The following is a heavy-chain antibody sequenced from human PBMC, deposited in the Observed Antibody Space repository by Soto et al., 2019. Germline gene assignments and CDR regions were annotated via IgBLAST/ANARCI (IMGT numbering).Heavy chain of an antibody. V-gene: IGHV3-64D*06. J-gene: IGHJ3*02. CDR1: GFTFSSYA. D-gene: IGHD3-9*01. Sequence: PGGSLRLSCSASGFTFSSYAMHWFRQAPGKGLEYVSAISSNGGSTYYADSVKGRFTISRDNSKNTLYLQMSSLRAEDTAVYYCVKDRLEAYYDILTDAFDIWGQGTMVTVSS. CDR2: ISSNGGST. CDR3: VKDRLEAYYDILTDAFDI.